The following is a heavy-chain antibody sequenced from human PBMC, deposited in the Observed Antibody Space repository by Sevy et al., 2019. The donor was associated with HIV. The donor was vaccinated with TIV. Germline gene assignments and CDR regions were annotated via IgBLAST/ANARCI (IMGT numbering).Heavy chain of an antibody. D-gene: IGHD3-22*01. CDR2: ISGSGGSGDKT. Sequence: GGSLRLSCAASGFTFSNYAMNWVRQAPGKGLEWVSGISGSGGSGDKTNYADSVKGRFTISRDDSKNSLYLQMTSLRAEETAIYCCARKYDSSGYFDYWGQGTLVTVSS. CDR3: ARKYDSSGYFDY. CDR1: GFTFSNYA. V-gene: IGHV3-23*01. J-gene: IGHJ4*02.